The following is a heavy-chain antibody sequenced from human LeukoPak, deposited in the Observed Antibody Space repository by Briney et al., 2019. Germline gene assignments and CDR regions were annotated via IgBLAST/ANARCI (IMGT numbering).Heavy chain of an antibody. CDR1: GFTFSSYA. D-gene: IGHD4-23*01. CDR2: ISGSGGST. CDR3: AKMEVVTPNFDY. V-gene: IGHV3-23*01. J-gene: IGHJ4*02. Sequence: GGSLRLSCAASGFTFSSYAMSWVRQAPGKGLEWVSAISGSGGSTYYADSVKGRFTISRDNSKSTLYLQMNSLRAEDTAVYYCAKMEVVTPNFDYWGQGTLVTVSS.